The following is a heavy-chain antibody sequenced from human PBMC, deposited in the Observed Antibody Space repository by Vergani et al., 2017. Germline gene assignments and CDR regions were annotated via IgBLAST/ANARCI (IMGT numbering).Heavy chain of an antibody. V-gene: IGHV3-21*01. J-gene: IGHJ5*02. CDR2: ISSSSSYI. Sequence: EVQLVESGGGLVKPGGSLRLSCAASGFTFSSYSMNWVRQAPGKGLEWVSSISSSSSYIYYADSVKGRFTISRDNAKNSLYLQMNSLRAEDTAVYYCARHGRDYYGSGSYSWFDPWGQGTLVTVSS. D-gene: IGHD3-10*01. CDR1: GFTFSSYS. CDR3: ARHGRDYYGSGSYSWFDP.